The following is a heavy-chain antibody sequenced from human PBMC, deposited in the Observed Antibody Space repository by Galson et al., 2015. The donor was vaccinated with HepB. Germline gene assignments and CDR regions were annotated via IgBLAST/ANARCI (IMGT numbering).Heavy chain of an antibody. Sequence: SLRLSCAASGFTVSSNYISWVRQAPGRGLEWVSVIYSGGGTHYADPVKGRFTISTDISKNTVFLQMNSLRAEDTAVYYCARDCGGVDCGWNAFGMWGQGTMVTVSS. CDR3: ARDCGGVDCGWNAFGM. CDR1: GFTVSSNY. D-gene: IGHD2-21*01. J-gene: IGHJ3*02. CDR2: IYSGGGT. V-gene: IGHV3-66*02.